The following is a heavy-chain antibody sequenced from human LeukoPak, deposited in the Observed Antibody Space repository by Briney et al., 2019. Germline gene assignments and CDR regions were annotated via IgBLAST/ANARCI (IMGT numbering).Heavy chain of an antibody. CDR2: ISGNGGKT. D-gene: IGHD3-3*01. J-gene: IGHJ4*02. CDR3: AKFSDSDFWRGYFY. V-gene: IGHV3-23*01. CDR1: AFTLSSYA. Sequence: GRSLRLAWAAAAFTLSSYAMSWGRQAAGKGLDWVSTISGNGGKTYYAPSVKGPSTLSRDNSKHSVYLQMTSLRAEHTAIYSCAKFSDSDFWRGYFYWGQGTLATVSS.